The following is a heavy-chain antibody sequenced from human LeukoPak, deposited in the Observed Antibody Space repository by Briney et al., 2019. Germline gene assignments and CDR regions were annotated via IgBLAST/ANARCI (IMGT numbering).Heavy chain of an antibody. V-gene: IGHV3-33*01. CDR3: ARDPDYYDSSALEDY. CDR1: GFTFSSYG. J-gene: IGHJ4*02. D-gene: IGHD3-22*01. Sequence: GGSLRLSCAASGFTFSSYGMHWVRQAPGKGLEWVAVIWYDGSNKYYADSVKGRFTIPGDNSKNTLYLQMNSLRAEDTAVYYCARDPDYYDSSALEDYWGQGTLVTVSS. CDR2: IWYDGSNK.